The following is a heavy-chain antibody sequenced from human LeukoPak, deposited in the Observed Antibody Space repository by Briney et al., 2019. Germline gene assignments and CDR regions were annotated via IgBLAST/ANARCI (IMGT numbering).Heavy chain of an antibody. CDR1: GGTFSSYA. CDR2: IIPIFGTA. Sequence: GASVKVSCKASGGTFSSYAISWVRQAPGQGLEWMGGIIPIFGTANYAQKLQGRVTITADESTSTAYMELSSLRSEDTAVYYCARDPDPLRPPSNWGQGTLVAVSS. V-gene: IGHV1-69*13. CDR3: ARDPDPLRPPSN. D-gene: IGHD3-16*01. J-gene: IGHJ4*02.